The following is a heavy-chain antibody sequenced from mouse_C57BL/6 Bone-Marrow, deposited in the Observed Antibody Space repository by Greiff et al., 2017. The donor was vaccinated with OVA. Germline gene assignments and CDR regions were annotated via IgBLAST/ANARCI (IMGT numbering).Heavy chain of an antibody. D-gene: IGHD1-1*02. CDR2: ISYDGSN. J-gene: IGHJ4*01. Sequence: EVQLQQSGPGLVKPSQSLSLTCSVTGYSITSGYYWNWIRQFPGNKLEWMGYISYDGSNNYNPSLNNRISITRDTSKNQFFLKLNSVTTEDTATYYCARDGTFYAMDYWGQGTSVTVSS. CDR3: ARDGTFYAMDY. V-gene: IGHV3-6*01. CDR1: GYSITSGYY.